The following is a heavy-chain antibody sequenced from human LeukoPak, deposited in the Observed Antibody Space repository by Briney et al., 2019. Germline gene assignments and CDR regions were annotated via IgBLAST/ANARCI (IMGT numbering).Heavy chain of an antibody. CDR1: GFTFSSYG. V-gene: IGHV3-30*02. CDR2: IRYDGSNK. J-gene: IGHJ4*02. D-gene: IGHD3-3*01. Sequence: GGSLRLSCAASGFTFSSYGMRWVRQAPGKGLEWVAFIRYDGSNKYYADSVKGRFTISRDNSKNTLYLQMNSLRAEDTAVYYCAKDVLRFLEWLSLGDYWGQGTLVTVSS. CDR3: AKDVLRFLEWLSLGDY.